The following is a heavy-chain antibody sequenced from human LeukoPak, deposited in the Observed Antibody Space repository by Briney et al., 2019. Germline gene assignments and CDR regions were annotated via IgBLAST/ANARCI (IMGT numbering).Heavy chain of an antibody. CDR2: IYHSGST. D-gene: IGHD2/OR15-2a*01. J-gene: IGHJ4*02. V-gene: IGHV4-38-2*01. CDR3: ARGIGGYFDY. Sequence: PSETLSLTCAVSGYSISSGYYWGWIRQPPGKGLEWIGSIYHSGSTYYNPSLKSRVTISVDTSKNQFSLKLSSVIAADTAVYYCARGIGGYFDYWGQGTLVTVSS. CDR1: GYSISSGYY.